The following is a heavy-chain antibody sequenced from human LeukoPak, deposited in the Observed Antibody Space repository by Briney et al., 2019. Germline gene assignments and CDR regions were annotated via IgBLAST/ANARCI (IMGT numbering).Heavy chain of an antibody. V-gene: IGHV3-74*03. CDR2: INTDSSSM. CDR3: GRGTAITAGIDY. Sequence: GGSLRLSCAASGFSFSNYWMYWVRQAPGKGLVWVSHINTDSSSMTYGDSAKGRFTISRDNAKNTLYLQMNNLRAEDTGVYYCGRGTAITAGIDYWGQGTQVTVSS. J-gene: IGHJ4*02. CDR1: GFSFSNYW. D-gene: IGHD6-13*01.